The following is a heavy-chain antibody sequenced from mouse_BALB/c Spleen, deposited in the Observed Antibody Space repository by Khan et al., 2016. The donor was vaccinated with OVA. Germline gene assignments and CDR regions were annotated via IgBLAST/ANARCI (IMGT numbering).Heavy chain of an antibody. V-gene: IGHV3-2*02. CDR1: GYSITSEYT. D-gene: IGHD2-4*01. CDR2: ISYSGNT. CDR3: ARNDYYDYGPFPY. Sequence: EVQLQESGPGLVKPSQSLSLTCTVTGYSITSEYTWNWIRQFPGNKLEWMGFISYSGNTRYNPSLKNRISITRDTSKNQFFLQLNSVTSEDTATYYCARNDYYDYGPFPYWGQGTLVTVSA. J-gene: IGHJ3*01.